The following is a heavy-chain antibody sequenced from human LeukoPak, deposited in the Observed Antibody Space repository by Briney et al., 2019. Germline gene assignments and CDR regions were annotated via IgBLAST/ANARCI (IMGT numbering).Heavy chain of an antibody. CDR2: VYYSGST. J-gene: IGHJ4*02. Sequence: SETLSLTCTVCGGSISSSSYYWGWIRQPPGKGLEWIGSVYYSGSTFYNPSLKSRITISVDTSKNQSSLKLSSVSAADTAVYFCARHERSSWFDYWGQGTLVTVSS. CDR1: GGSISSSSYY. V-gene: IGHV4-39*01. D-gene: IGHD6-13*01. CDR3: ARHERSSWFDY.